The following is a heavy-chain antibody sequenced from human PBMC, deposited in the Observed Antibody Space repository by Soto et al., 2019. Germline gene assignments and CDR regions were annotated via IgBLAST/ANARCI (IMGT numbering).Heavy chain of an antibody. CDR3: ARGPQRRGYGRQVFDP. CDR1: GFRFSNYG. J-gene: IGHJ5*02. V-gene: IGHV3-33*01. Sequence: HPGGSLRLSCAASGFRFSNYGMHWVRQPPGKGLEWVAVIWDDGSNKYYEDSVKGRFTISRDNSRTILYLELNSLRVEDTAVYYCARGPQRRGYGRQVFDPSGQGTLVTVSS. D-gene: IGHD5-12*01. CDR2: IWDDGSNK.